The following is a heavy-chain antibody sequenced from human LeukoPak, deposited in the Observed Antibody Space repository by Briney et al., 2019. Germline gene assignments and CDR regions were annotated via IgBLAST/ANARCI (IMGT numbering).Heavy chain of an antibody. J-gene: IGHJ6*03. CDR1: GGSISSGSYY. Sequence: SETLSLTCTVSGGSISSGSYYWSWIRQPAGKGLGWIGRIYTSGSTNYNPSLKSRVTISVDTSKNQFSLKLSSVTAADTAVYYCARASPVYYMDVWGKGTTVTVSS. V-gene: IGHV4-61*02. D-gene: IGHD4-11*01. CDR2: IYTSGST. CDR3: ARASPVYYMDV.